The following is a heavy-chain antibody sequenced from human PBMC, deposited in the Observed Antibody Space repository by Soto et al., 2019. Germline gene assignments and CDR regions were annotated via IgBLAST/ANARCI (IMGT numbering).Heavy chain of an antibody. J-gene: IGHJ6*03. CDR1: GDSVSSNSAG. CDR3: ARGSWDDVSGRYYMDV. Sequence: QVQLQPSGPGLVTPSQTLSLTCAISGDSVSSNSAGWNWIRQTPSRGLEWLGRTYYRSKWYFNYAVSVESRITINPDTSKNQFSLQLSSVTPDDTAVYYCARGSWDDVSGRYYMDVWGKGTTVTVSS. V-gene: IGHV6-1*01. D-gene: IGHD1-1*01. CDR2: TYYRSKWYF.